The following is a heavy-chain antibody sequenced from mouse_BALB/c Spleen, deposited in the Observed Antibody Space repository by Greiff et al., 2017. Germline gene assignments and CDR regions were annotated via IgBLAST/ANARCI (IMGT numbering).Heavy chain of an antibody. V-gene: IGHV1S81*02. J-gene: IGHJ4*01. Sequence: VQLQQPGAELVKPGASVKLSCKASGYTFTSYWMHWVKQRPGQGLEWIGEINPSNGRTNYNEKFKSKATLTVDKSSSTAYMQLSSLTSEDSAVYYCAHGNYYVMDYWGQGTSVTVSS. D-gene: IGHD2-1*01. CDR1: GYTFTSYW. CDR2: INPSNGRT. CDR3: AHGNYYVMDY.